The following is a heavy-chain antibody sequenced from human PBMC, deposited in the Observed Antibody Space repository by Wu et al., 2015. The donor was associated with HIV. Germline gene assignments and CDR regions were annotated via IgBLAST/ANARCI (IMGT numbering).Heavy chain of an antibody. Sequence: QVQLVQSGAEVKKPGASVKVSCKASGYTFTSYDINWVRQATGQGLEWMGWMNPNSGNTGYAQKFQGRVTITRNTSISTAYMELSSLRSEDTAVYYCARGIQRYDFWSGYYTGGRRQYYFDYWAREPWSPS. CDR2: MNPNSGNT. CDR1: GYTFTSYD. D-gene: IGHD3-3*01. J-gene: IGHJ4*02. CDR3: ARGIQRYDFWSGYYTGGRRQYYFDY. V-gene: IGHV1-8*03.